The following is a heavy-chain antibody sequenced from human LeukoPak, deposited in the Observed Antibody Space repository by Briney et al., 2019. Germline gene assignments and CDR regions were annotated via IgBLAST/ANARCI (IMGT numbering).Heavy chain of an antibody. CDR2: INPNSGGT. CDR1: GYTFTGYY. J-gene: IGHJ3*02. D-gene: IGHD1-7*01. CDR3: ARKRYGNYAKTYAFDI. V-gene: IGHV1-2*02. Sequence: ASVKVSCKASGYTFTGYYMHWVRQAPGQGLEWVGWINPNSGGTNYAQKFQGRVTMTRDTSISTAYMELSRLRSDDTAVYYCARKRYGNYAKTYAFDIWGQGTMVTVSS.